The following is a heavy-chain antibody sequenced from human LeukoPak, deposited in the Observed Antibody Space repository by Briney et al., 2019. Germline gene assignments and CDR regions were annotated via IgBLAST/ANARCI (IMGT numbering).Heavy chain of an antibody. CDR3: VGRIVVAGLTD. CDR2: ISSDGSST. CDR1: GFTFSSYW. Sequence: HPGGSLRLSCAASGFTFSSYWMHWVRQAPGRGLVWVSRISSDGSSTGYADSVKGRFTISRDNAKNTLYLQMNSLRAEDTAVYYCVGRIVVAGLTDWGQGTLVTVSS. J-gene: IGHJ4*02. D-gene: IGHD6-19*01. V-gene: IGHV3-74*01.